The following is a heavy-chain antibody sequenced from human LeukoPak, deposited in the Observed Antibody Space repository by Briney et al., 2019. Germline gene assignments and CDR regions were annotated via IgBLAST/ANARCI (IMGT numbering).Heavy chain of an antibody. V-gene: IGHV3-30*18. J-gene: IGHJ6*02. CDR2: ISNDGSNK. CDR3: TKGRNSGYEYYYAMDV. CDR1: GFTFSSYG. Sequence: GRSLRLSCAASGFTFSSYGMHWVRQAPGKGLEWVAFISNDGSNKYYADSVKGRCTISRDNSKNTVLLQVNSLRAEDMAVYYFTKGRNSGYEYYYAMDVCGQGAPVTVSS. D-gene: IGHD5-12*01.